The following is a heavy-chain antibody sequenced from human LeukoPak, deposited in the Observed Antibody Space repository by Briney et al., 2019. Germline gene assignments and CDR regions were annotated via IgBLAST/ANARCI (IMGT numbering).Heavy chain of an antibody. D-gene: IGHD6-6*01. CDR3: ASFSSSAKTGFDY. J-gene: IGHJ4*02. CDR2: INPNSGGT. CDR1: GYTSTGYY. V-gene: IGHV1-2*06. Sequence: ASVKVSCKASGYTSTGYYMHWVRQAPGQGLEWMGRINPNSGGTNYAQKFQGRVTMTRDTSISTAYMELSRLRSDDTAVYYCASFSSSAKTGFDYWGQGTLVTVSS.